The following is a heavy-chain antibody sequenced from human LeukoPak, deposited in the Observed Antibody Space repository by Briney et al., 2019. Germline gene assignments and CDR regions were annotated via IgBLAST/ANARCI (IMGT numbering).Heavy chain of an antibody. J-gene: IGHJ3*02. D-gene: IGHD1-1*01. Sequence: SSETLSLTCTVSGGSISSDYWSWIRQPPGKGLEWIGYIYYSGSTNYNPSLKSRVTISVDTSKNQFSLKLSSVTAADTAVYYCATHSFGSGAFDIWGQGTMVTVSS. V-gene: IGHV4-59*08. CDR3: ATHSFGSGAFDI. CDR2: IYYSGST. CDR1: GGSISSDY.